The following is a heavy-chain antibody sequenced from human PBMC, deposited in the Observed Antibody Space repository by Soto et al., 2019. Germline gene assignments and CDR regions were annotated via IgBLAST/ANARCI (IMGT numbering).Heavy chain of an antibody. J-gene: IGHJ6*03. V-gene: IGHV4-59*08. CDR3: ARSPSDIYYYYMDV. Sequence: SETLSLTCTVSGGSISSYYWSWIRQPPGKGLEWIGYIYYSGSTNYNPSLKSRVTISVDTSKNQFSLKLSSVTAADTAVYYCARSPSDIYYYYMDVWGKGTTVTVSS. CDR2: IYYSGST. CDR1: GGSISSYY.